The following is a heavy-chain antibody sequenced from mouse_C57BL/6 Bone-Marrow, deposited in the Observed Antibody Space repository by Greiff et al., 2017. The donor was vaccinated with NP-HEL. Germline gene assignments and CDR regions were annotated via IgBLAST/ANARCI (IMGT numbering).Heavy chain of an antibody. Sequence: VKLQQSGPELVKPGASVKISCKASGYAFSSSWMNWVKQRPGKGLEWIGRIYPGDGDTNYNGKFKGKATLTADKSSSTAYMQLSSLTSEDSAVYFCARSHYGSSNWYFDVWGTGTTVTVSS. CDR1: GYAFSSSW. V-gene: IGHV1-82*01. D-gene: IGHD1-1*01. CDR2: IYPGDGDT. J-gene: IGHJ1*03. CDR3: ARSHYGSSNWYFDV.